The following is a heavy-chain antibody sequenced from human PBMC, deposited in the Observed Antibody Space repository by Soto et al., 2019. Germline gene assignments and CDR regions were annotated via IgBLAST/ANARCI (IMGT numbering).Heavy chain of an antibody. CDR3: ARTLSWRRGPFDS. J-gene: IGHJ4*02. D-gene: IGHD2-15*01. CDR1: GFIFNTYS. Sequence: VQLVESGGGLIQPGGSLRLSCAASGFIFNTYSMNWVRQAPGKGLEWVSYISGSSQTIFYADSVRGRFTISRDNANNSTYLQMVSLRDEETAVYYCARTLSWRRGPFDSWGQGTLVTVSS. CDR2: ISGSSQTI. V-gene: IGHV3-48*02.